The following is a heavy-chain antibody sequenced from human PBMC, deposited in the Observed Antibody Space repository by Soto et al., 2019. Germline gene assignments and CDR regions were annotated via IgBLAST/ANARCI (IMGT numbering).Heavy chain of an antibody. J-gene: IGHJ5*02. CDR1: GGSISSYY. CDR3: ARDLPYGSGSYYLTGWFDP. CDR2: IYYSGST. Sequence: PSETLSLTCTVSGGSISSYYWSWIRQPPGKGLEWIGYIYYSGSTNYNPSLKSRVTISVDTSKNQFSLKLSSVTAADTAVYYCARDLPYGSGSYYLTGWFDPWGQGTLVTVSS. V-gene: IGHV4-59*12. D-gene: IGHD3-10*01.